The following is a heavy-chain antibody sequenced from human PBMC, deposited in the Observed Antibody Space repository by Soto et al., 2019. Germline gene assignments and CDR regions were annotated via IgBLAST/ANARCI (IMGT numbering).Heavy chain of an antibody. CDR2: IIPIFGTA. CDR1: GGTFSSYA. D-gene: IGHD3-10*01. CDR3: ARVYYYCSGSSYCGMDL. J-gene: IGHJ6*02. V-gene: IGHV1-69*06. Sequence: QVQLVQSGAEVKKPGSSVKVSCKASGGTFSSYAISWVRQAPGQGLEWMGGIIPIFGTANYAQKFQGRVTVTGDKSTSTAYMELSSLRSDDTAVYYCARVYYYCSGSSYCGMDLWGQGTTGTVSS.